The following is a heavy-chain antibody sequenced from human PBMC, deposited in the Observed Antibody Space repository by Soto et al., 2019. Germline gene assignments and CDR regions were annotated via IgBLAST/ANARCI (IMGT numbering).Heavy chain of an antibody. CDR1: GGTISSFG. Sequence: QLQLVQSGAEVKKPGSSVKVSCTTSGGTISSFGMNWVRQAPGQGLEWMGGIVPIDGSTKYAEKFQGRVTITADASTSTVYMDLSSLRCEDTAVYYCARSFTKSRRGGVAFDYWGQGTLLTVSP. CDR2: IVPIDGST. CDR3: ARSFTKSRRGGVAFDY. V-gene: IGHV1-69*01. D-gene: IGHD3-3*01. J-gene: IGHJ4*02.